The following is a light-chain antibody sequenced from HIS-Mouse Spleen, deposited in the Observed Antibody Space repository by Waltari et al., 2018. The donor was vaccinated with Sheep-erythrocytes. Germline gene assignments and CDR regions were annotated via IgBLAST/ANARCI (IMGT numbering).Light chain of an antibody. CDR1: SSDVAGHNY. V-gene: IGLV2-11*01. CDR3: CSYAGSYNHV. J-gene: IGLJ1*01. CDR2: DVS. Sequence: QSALTQPRPVSGSPGQSVTISCTGPSSDVAGHNYVSWYQQHPGKAPKLMIYDVSKRPSGVPDRFSGSKSGNTASLTISGLQAEDEADYYCCSYAGSYNHVFATGTKVTVL.